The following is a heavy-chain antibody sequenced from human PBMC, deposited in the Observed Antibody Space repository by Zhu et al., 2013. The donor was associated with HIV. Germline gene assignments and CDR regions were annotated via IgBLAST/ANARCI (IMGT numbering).Heavy chain of an antibody. Sequence: QVHLVQSGAELKEPGASVKVSCKASGYTFTDHHIHWVRQAPGQGPEWMGWINPNNGGTNYAQKFQGRVTMTRDTSISTAYMELSRLRSDDTAVYYCARDGITYYYDSSGYDFDYWGQGTLVTVSS. V-gene: IGHV1-2*02. J-gene: IGHJ4*02. CDR2: INPNNGGT. CDR3: ARDGITYYYDSSGYDFDY. CDR1: GYTFTDHH. D-gene: IGHD3-22*01.